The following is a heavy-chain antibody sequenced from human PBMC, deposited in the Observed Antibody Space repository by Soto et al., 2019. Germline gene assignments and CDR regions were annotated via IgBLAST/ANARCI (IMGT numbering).Heavy chain of an antibody. CDR1: GFTFSSYA. CDR2: ISSNGGST. Sequence: GGSLRLSCAASGFTFSSYAMHWVRQAPGKGLKYVSAISSNGGSTYYANSVKGRFTISRDNSKNTLYLQMGSLRAEDMAVYYCAREADSGLSYDSMCDPWGQGTLVTVSS. V-gene: IGHV3-64*01. CDR3: AREADSGLSYDSMCDP. D-gene: IGHD3-3*01. J-gene: IGHJ5*02.